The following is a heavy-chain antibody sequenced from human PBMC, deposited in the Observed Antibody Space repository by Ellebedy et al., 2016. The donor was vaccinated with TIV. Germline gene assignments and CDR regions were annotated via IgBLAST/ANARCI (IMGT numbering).Heavy chain of an antibody. J-gene: IGHJ4*02. CDR1: GDTFSSHG. CDR2: IIPMIDTT. Sequence: SVKVSCKASGDTFSSHGISWVRQAPGQGLEWMGGIIPMIDTTNYAQKFQGRLSITADGSTSTVYMALSSLRSEDTAIYYCARGRWEEMVRGLYFDYWGQGTLVTVST. D-gene: IGHD3-10*01. V-gene: IGHV1-69*13. CDR3: ARGRWEEMVRGLYFDY.